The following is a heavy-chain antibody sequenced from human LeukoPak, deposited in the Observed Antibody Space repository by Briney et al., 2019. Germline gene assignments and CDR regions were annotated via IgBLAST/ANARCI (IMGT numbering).Heavy chain of an antibody. D-gene: IGHD3-16*02. CDR3: ARSHDHLWGNYPDY. V-gene: IGHV4-4*02. CDR1: GGSIDSTNW. CDR2: IHHDGRI. J-gene: IGHJ4*02. Sequence: SETLSLTCTVSGGSIDSTNWWNWVRQPPGKGLEWIGEIHHDGRINYNPSLKSRVTLSVDKSKNQFSLRLNSVTAADTAMYYCARSHDHLWGNYPDYWGQGTLVTVSS.